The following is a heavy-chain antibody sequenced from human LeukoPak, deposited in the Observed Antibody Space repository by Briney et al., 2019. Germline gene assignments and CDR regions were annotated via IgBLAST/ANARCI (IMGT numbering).Heavy chain of an antibody. V-gene: IGHV4-61*05. D-gene: IGHD6-13*01. Sequence: SETLSLTCTVAGGSISSSSYYWGWIRQPPGKGLEWIGCIYYSGSTNYNPSLKSRVTISVDTSKNQFSLKLSSVTAADTAVYYCASSRSFTRKLVKWGQGTLVTVSS. CDR2: IYYSGST. CDR1: GGSISSSSYY. J-gene: IGHJ4*02. CDR3: ASSRSFTRKLVK.